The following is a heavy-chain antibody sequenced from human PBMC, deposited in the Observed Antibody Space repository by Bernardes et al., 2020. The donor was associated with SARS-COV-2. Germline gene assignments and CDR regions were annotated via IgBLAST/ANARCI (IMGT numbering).Heavy chain of an antibody. Sequence: ETLSLTCAVSGGSISGPYFWNWIRQSPRKGLEWIGHIYYKGGTTYNPSLKSRVTITVDTSKNEFYLELTSVSAADTAVYFCAGDCNFYYATEVWGQGTTVTVSS. J-gene: IGHJ6*02. D-gene: IGHD2-21*02. CDR1: GGSISGPYF. CDR2: IYYKGGT. V-gene: IGHV4-59*03. CDR3: AGDCNFYYATEV.